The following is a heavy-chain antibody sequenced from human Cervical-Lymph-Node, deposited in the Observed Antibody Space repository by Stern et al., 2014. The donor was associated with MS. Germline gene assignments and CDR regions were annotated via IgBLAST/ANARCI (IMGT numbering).Heavy chain of an antibody. Sequence: QVQLVQSGAEVKKPGASVKVSCKASRYIFSSDDINWVRQASGQGLEWMAWINPDSGDTGYAQKFQGRVTLTRDTSINTAYMEMTSLTSDDTAIYYCTKAWESWGQGTLITVSS. CDR2: INPDSGDT. J-gene: IGHJ5*02. CDR1: RYIFSSDD. V-gene: IGHV1-8*01. CDR3: TKAWES. D-gene: IGHD1-26*01.